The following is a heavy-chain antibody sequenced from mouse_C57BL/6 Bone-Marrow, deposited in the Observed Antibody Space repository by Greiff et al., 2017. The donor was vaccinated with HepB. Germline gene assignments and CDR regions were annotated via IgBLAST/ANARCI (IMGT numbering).Heavy chain of an antibody. CDR3: ARGGFITTVVEAYWYFDV. D-gene: IGHD1-1*01. V-gene: IGHV1-80*01. CDR2: IYPGDGDT. J-gene: IGHJ1*03. CDR1: GYAFSSYW. Sequence: VQVVESGAELVKPGASVKISCKASGYAFSSYWMNWVKQRPGKGLEWIGQIYPGDGDTNYNGKFKGKATLTADKSSSTAYMQLSSLTSEDSAVYFCARGGFITTVVEAYWYFDVWGTGTTVTVSS.